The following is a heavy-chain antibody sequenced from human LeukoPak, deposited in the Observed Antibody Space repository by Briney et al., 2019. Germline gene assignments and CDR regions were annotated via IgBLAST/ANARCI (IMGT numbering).Heavy chain of an antibody. Sequence: SETLSLTCTVSGGSISIYYWSWIRQPPGKGLAWIGYIYYSGSTNYNPSLKSRVTISVDTSKNQFSLKLSSVTAADTAVYYCASGEGGEFFDYWGQGTLVTVSS. J-gene: IGHJ4*02. CDR2: IYYSGST. V-gene: IGHV4-59*01. CDR1: GGSISIYY. D-gene: IGHD3-10*01. CDR3: ASGEGGEFFDY.